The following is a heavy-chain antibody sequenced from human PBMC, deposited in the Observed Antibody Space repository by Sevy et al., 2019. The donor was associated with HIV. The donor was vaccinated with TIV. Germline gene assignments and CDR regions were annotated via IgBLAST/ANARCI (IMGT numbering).Heavy chain of an antibody. V-gene: IGHV4-61*02. CDR3: ATESRYFDWLYPYYYYYYMDV. CDR1: GGSISSGSYY. Sequence: SETLSLTCTVSGGSISSGSYYWSWIRQPAGKGLEWIGRIYTSGSTNYNPSLKSRVTISVDTSKNQFSLKLSSVTAADTAVYYCATESRYFDWLYPYYYYYYMDVWGKGTTVTVSS. CDR2: IYTSGST. J-gene: IGHJ6*03. D-gene: IGHD3-9*01.